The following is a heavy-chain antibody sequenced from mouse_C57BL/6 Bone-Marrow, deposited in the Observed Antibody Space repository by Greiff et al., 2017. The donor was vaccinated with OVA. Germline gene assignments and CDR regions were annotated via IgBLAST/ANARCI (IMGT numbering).Heavy chain of an antibody. D-gene: IGHD1-1*01. Sequence: VQLQQSGAELARPGASVKLSCKASGYTFTSYGISWVKQRPGQGLEWIGEIYPRSGNTYYNEKFKGKATLTADKSSSTAYMELRSLPSEDSSVYFCARSHDYGSRRFADWGQGTLVTVSA. J-gene: IGHJ3*01. CDR1: GYTFTSYG. V-gene: IGHV1-81*01. CDR2: IYPRSGNT. CDR3: ARSHDYGSRRFAD.